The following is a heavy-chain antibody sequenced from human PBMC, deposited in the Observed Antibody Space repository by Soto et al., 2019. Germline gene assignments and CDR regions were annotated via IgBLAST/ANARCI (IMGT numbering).Heavy chain of an antibody. D-gene: IGHD6-13*01. CDR1: GASLSIGDYY. CDR3: ARAAATGHPVVPDF. Sequence: QVQLQESGPGLVKPSQTLSLTCKVSGASLSIGDYYWNWIRQLPGKGLEWIGYIYYTRVTSYNPSLKSRVTMSVDTSKQQFSLKMNSVTAADTAVYFCARAAATGHPVVPDFWGQGALVTVSS. J-gene: IGHJ4*02. CDR2: IYYTRVT. V-gene: IGHV4-31*03.